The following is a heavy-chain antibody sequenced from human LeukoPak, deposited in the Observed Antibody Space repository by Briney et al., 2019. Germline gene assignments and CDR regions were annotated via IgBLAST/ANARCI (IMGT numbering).Heavy chain of an antibody. Sequence: PGGSLRLSCAVSGFTFSRHSMNWVRQAPGKGLEWVSFISTSSSYIYYADSVKGRFTISRDNAKNSLYLQMNSLRAEDTALYHCAKLDYYYYYMDVWGKGTTVTISS. CDR2: ISTSSSYI. V-gene: IGHV3-21*04. D-gene: IGHD6-13*01. CDR1: GFTFSRHS. CDR3: AKLDYYYYYMDV. J-gene: IGHJ6*03.